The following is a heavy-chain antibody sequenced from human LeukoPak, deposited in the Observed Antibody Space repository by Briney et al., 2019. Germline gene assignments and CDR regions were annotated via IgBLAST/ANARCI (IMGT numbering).Heavy chain of an antibody. CDR1: GFTFSSYW. CDR2: IKSDGTST. CDR3: ARDAWMPSTPLDY. Sequence: GGSLRLSCAASGFTFSSYWMHWVRQAPGKGLVWVSRIKSDGTSTNYADSVKGRFSISRDNAKNTLYLQMNSLRAEDTAVYYCARDAWMPSTPLDYWGQGTLVTVSS. J-gene: IGHJ4*02. D-gene: IGHD1-1*01. V-gene: IGHV3-74*01.